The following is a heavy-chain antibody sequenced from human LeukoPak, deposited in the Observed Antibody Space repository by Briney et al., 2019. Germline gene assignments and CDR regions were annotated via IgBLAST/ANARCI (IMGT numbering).Heavy chain of an antibody. CDR3: ARGGQLRFLEWSPTYYYYYGMDV. J-gene: IGHJ6*02. CDR2: FNYSGGT. V-gene: IGHV4-59*13. CDR1: GGSISSYY. Sequence: ETLSLTCTVSGGSISSYYWSWIRKPPGRGWGGMGLFNYSGGTNYNPSLKSRVTISVDTSKNQFSLKLSSVTAADTAVYYCARGGQLRFLEWSPTYYYYYGMDVWGQGTTVTVSS. D-gene: IGHD3-3*01.